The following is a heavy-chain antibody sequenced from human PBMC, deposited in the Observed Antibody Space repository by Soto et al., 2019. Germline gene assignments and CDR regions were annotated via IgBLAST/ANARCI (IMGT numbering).Heavy chain of an antibody. CDR1: GFTFNDYA. D-gene: IGHD2-21*02. CDR2: IGGRGGNA. CDR3: AKARDSGDFAGSFDS. Sequence: PGGSLRLSCAASGFTFNDYAINWVRQLPGRGLEYVSGIGGRGGNAFYADSMKGRFIISRDNSKNTVYLQMNNLRVGDSAMYYCAKARDSGDFAGSFDSWGQGTLVTVSS. V-gene: IGHV3-23*01. J-gene: IGHJ4*02.